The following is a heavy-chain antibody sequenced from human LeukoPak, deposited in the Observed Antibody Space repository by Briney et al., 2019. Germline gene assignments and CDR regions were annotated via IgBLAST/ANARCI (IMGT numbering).Heavy chain of an antibody. V-gene: IGHV4-34*01. D-gene: IGHD2-2*01. CDR1: GGSLSGYY. J-gene: IGHJ6*03. Sequence: SETLSLTCAVYGGSLSGYYWSWIRQPPGKGLEWIGEINHSGSTNYNPSLKSRVTISVDTSKNQFSLKLSSVTAADTAVYYCARGRYCSSTSCYYYYMDVWGKGTTVTVSS. CDR2: INHSGST. CDR3: ARGRYCSSTSCYYYYMDV.